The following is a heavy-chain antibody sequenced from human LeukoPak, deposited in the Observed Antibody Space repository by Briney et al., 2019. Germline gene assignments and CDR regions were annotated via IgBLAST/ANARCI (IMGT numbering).Heavy chain of an antibody. V-gene: IGHV3-48*04. CDR2: ISGSSGII. D-gene: IGHD2/OR15-2a*01. CDR1: GFTFNTYT. J-gene: IGHJ4*02. CDR3: VSFYETY. Sequence: GGSLRLSCAASGFTFNTYTTNWVRQAPGKGLEWVSYISGSSGIIDYADSVRGRFTISKDNAKNTVYLQMNSLRAEDTAVYYCVSFYETYWGRGTLVTVSS.